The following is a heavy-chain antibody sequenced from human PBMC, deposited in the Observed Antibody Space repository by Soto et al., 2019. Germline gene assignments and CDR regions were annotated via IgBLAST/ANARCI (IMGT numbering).Heavy chain of an antibody. CDR2: INPIFDTP. V-gene: IGHV1-69*06. D-gene: IGHD3-10*01. CDR3: ATHGATTMARGAMKHYYYVMDV. J-gene: IGHJ6*02. CDR1: GGIFSSFT. Sequence: QVQLVQSGAEAGKPGSSVKVSCRASGGIFSSFTISWVRQTPGQGHEWLGGINPIFDTPTYAQNFQGRVTITADKSTNTVYMELSSLRSDDTAVYYCATHGATTMARGAMKHYYYVMDVWGQGTTVTVSS.